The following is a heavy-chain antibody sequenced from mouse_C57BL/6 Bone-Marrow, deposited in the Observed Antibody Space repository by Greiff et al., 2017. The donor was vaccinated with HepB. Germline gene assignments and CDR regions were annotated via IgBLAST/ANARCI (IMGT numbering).Heavy chain of an antibody. CDR3: ARDDYYRGYAMYY. V-gene: IGHV2-6*01. D-gene: IGHD1-1*01. J-gene: IGHJ4*01. CDR1: GFSLTSYG. CDR2: IWGVGST. Sequence: QVQLKESGPGLVAPSQSLSITCTVSGFSLTSYGVDWVRQSPGKGLEWLGVIWGVGSTNYNSARKSRQSISKDNSKSQVFLKMNSLQTDDTAMYYCARDDYYRGYAMYYWGPGTSVTVSS.